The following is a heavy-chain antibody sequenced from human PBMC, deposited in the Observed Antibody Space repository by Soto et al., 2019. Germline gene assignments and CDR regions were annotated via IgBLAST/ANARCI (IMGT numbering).Heavy chain of an antibody. Sequence: PGGSLRLSCAVSGFTFSNYAMGWVRQAPGKGLEWASGISGSGAGTFYADSVKGRFTISRGISKNTLYLQMSSLRVEDTAVYYCAKGGTLYSSTWFNYWGQGTLVTVSS. CDR3: AKGGTLYSSTWFNY. CDR2: ISGSGAGT. J-gene: IGHJ4*02. D-gene: IGHD6-13*01. V-gene: IGHV3-23*01. CDR1: GFTFSNYA.